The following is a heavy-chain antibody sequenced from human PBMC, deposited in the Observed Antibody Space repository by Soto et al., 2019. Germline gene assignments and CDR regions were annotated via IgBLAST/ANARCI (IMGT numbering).Heavy chain of an antibody. CDR3: ARGPLRFLEWFPNWFDP. J-gene: IGHJ5*02. CDR1: GGTFSSYA. Sequence: GASVKVSCKASGGTFSSYAISWVRQAPGQGLEWMGGIIPIFGTANYAQKFQGRVTITADESTSTAYMELSSLRSEDTAVYYCARGPLRFLEWFPNWFDPWGQGTLVTSPQ. CDR2: IIPIFGTA. V-gene: IGHV1-69*13. D-gene: IGHD3-3*01.